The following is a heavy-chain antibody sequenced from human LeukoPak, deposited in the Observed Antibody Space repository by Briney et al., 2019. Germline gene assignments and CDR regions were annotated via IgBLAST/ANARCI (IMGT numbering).Heavy chain of an antibody. CDR3: ARAVAGDYFDY. CDR2: ISSSISYT. J-gene: IGHJ4*02. V-gene: IGHV3-11*06. Sequence: GGSLRLSCAASGFTFSDYYMSWIRQAPGKGLEWLSYISSSISYTNYADSVKGLFTISRDNAKNSLYLQMNSLRAEDTAVYYCARAVAGDYFDYWGQGNLVTVSS. D-gene: IGHD6-19*01. CDR1: GFTFSDYY.